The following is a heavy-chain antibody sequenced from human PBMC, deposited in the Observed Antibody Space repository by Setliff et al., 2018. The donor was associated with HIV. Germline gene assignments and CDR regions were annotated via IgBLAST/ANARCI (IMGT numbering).Heavy chain of an antibody. CDR2: IYTSGST. CDR1: GGSFGVYR. CDR3: ARGWGHDGFDF. D-gene: IGHD7-27*01. J-gene: IGHJ3*01. V-gene: IGHV4-4*07. Sequence: SETLSLTCAISGGSFGVYRWSWIRQPAGKGLEWIGRIYTSGSTNYNPSLKSRVTMSVDTSKNQFSLNVSSVTAADTAVYYCARGWGHDGFDFWGQGTMVTVSS.